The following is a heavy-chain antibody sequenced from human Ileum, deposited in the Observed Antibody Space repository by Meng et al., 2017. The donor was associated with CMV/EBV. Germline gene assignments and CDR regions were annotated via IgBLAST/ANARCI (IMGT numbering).Heavy chain of an antibody. CDR1: AGTTFSYT. J-gene: IGHJ6*02. V-gene: IGHV1-69*02. CDR2: IIPILGIA. D-gene: IGHD2-2*01. CDR3: ASLLGYCSRTSCLLGYYYYGMDV. Sequence: VFCKASAGTTFSYTISWVRQAPGQGLEWMGRIIPILGIANYAQKFQGRVTITADKSTSTAYMELSSLRSEDTAVYYCASLLGYCSRTSCLLGYYYYGMDVWGQGTTVTVSS.